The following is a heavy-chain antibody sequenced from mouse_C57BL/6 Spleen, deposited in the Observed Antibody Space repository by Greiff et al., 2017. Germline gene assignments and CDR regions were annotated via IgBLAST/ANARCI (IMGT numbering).Heavy chain of an antibody. J-gene: IGHJ3*01. D-gene: IGHD2-5*01. CDR3: ARGYSNSFGG. Sequence: VQLQQSGAELVKPGASVKLSCTASGFNIKDYYMHWVKQRPEQGLEWIGRIDPEDGETKYAPRIQGKATITADTSSNTSYLQLSSLTSEDTAVYYCARGYSNSFGGWGQGTLVTVSA. V-gene: IGHV14-2*01. CDR2: IDPEDGET. CDR1: GFNIKDYY.